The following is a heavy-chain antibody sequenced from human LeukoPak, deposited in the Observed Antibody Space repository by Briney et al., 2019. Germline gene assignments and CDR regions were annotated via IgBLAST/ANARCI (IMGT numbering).Heavy chain of an antibody. D-gene: IGHD5-18*01. CDR1: GGTFSSYA. J-gene: IGHJ4*02. Sequence: SVKVSCKASGGTFSSYAISWVRQAPGQGLEWMGGIIPIFGTANYAQKFQGRVTITADESPSTAYMELSSLRSEDTAVYYCARPDEDRGYSYGYNYWGQGTLVTVSS. V-gene: IGHV1-69*13. CDR2: IIPIFGTA. CDR3: ARPDEDRGYSYGYNY.